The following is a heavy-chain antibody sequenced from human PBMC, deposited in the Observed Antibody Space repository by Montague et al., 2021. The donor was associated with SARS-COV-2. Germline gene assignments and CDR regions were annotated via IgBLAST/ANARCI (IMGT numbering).Heavy chain of an antibody. CDR2: INNRGNT. D-gene: IGHD2-2*01. V-gene: IGHV4-39*02. CDR1: GVSVSNPYYH. J-gene: IGHJ3*01. CDR3: AKEREVVRAARTLVAFDL. Sequence: SETLSLTCTVSGVSVSNPYYHWGWIRQPPGKGLEWIGSINNRGNTYNNPSLRSRVSISVDTSKNQFTLKLTSVTAADTAMYYCAKEREVVRAARTLVAFDLWGQGTMVTVSS.